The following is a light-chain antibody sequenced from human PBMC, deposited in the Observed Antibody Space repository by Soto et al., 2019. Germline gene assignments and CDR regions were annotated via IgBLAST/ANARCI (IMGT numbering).Light chain of an antibody. V-gene: IGLV2-14*03. CDR2: EVS. CDR3: SSYTSSTTRV. Sequence: QSVLTQPASVSGSPGQSITISCSGTSSDVGGYNYVSWYQQHPGKAPKLMIYEVSHRPSGVSDRFSGSKSGNTASLTISGLQAEDEDDYYCSSYTSSTTRVFGGGTKLTVL. J-gene: IGLJ3*02. CDR1: SSDVGGYNY.